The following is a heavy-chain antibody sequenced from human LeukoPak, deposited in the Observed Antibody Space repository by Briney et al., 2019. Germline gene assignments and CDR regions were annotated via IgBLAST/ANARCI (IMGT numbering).Heavy chain of an antibody. CDR2: IYTSGST. Sequence: SETLSLTCTVSGGSISSGSYYWSWIRQPAGKGLEWIGRIYTSGSTNYNPSLKSRVTISVDTSKNQFSLKLSSVTAADTAVYYCARQVTMVRGVIMPFDYWGQGTLVTVSS. J-gene: IGHJ4*02. CDR1: GGSISSGSYY. CDR3: ARQVTMVRGVIMPFDY. D-gene: IGHD3-10*01. V-gene: IGHV4-61*02.